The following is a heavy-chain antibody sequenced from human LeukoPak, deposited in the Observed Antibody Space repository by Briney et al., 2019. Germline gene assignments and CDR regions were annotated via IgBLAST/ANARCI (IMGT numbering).Heavy chain of an antibody. Sequence: SETLSLTCTVSGGSISSHYWSWIRQPPGKTLEWIGYIYYSGSTNYNPSLRSRVTISVDSSKNQFSLKLSSVTAADTAVYYCARSKGDYWGQGTLVTVSS. CDR3: ARSKGDY. J-gene: IGHJ4*02. CDR2: IYYSGST. V-gene: IGHV4-59*11. CDR1: GGSISSHY.